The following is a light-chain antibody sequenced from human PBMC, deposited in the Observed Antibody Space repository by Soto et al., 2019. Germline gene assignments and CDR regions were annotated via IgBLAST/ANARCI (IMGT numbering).Light chain of an antibody. CDR1: VLAKKY. CDR3: YSAADSLGV. CDR2: KDS. Sequence: SYELTQPSSVSVSPGQTARITCSGDVLAKKYARWFQQKPGQAPVLVIYKDSERPSGIPERFSGFSSGTTVTLTISGAQVEDEADYYCYSAADSLGVFGGGTKLTVL. V-gene: IGLV3-27*01. J-gene: IGLJ3*02.